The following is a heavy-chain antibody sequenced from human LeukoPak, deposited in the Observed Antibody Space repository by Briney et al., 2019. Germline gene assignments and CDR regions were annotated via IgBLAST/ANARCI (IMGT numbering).Heavy chain of an antibody. V-gene: IGHV7-4-1*02. CDR1: GYTLTSYA. CDR2: INTNTGNP. CDR3: AREGSSGYSIEKPPL. Sequence: ASVKVSCKASGYTLTSYAMNWVRQAPGQGLEWMGWINTNTGNPTYAQGFTGRFVFSLDTSVSTAYLQISSLKAEDTAVYYCAREGSSGYSIEKPPLWGQGTLVTVSS. D-gene: IGHD3-22*01. J-gene: IGHJ4*02.